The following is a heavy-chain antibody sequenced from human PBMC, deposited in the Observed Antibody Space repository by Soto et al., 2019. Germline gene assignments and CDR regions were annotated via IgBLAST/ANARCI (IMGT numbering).Heavy chain of an antibody. CDR1: GFTFTSSA. CDR3: AATSAASPTWDFDY. CDR2: IVVGSGNT. Sequence: QMQLVQSGPEVKKPGTSVKVSCKASGFTFTSSAVQWVRQARGQRLEWIGWIVVGSGNTNYAQKFQERVTITRDMSTSTAYMELSGLRSEDTAVYYCAATSAASPTWDFDYWGQGTLVTVSS. J-gene: IGHJ4*02. V-gene: IGHV1-58*01. D-gene: IGHD2-2*01.